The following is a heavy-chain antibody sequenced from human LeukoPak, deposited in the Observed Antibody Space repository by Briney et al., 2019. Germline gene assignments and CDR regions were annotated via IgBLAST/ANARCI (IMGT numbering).Heavy chain of an antibody. CDR2: IYTGGST. CDR3: ARDSLYNFWSGYYHTTYYFDY. J-gene: IGHJ4*02. V-gene: IGHV4-4*07. D-gene: IGHD3-3*01. CDR1: GGSISSYY. Sequence: SETLSLTSTVSGGSISSYYWSWIRQPAGKGLEWIGHIYTGGSTNYNPSLKSRVTILVDTSKNQFSLNLSSMTAADTAVYYCARDSLYNFWSGYYHTTYYFDYWGQGTLVTVSS.